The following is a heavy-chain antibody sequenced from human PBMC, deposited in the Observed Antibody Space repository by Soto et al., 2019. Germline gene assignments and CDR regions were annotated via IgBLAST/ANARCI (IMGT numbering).Heavy chain of an antibody. J-gene: IGHJ4*02. Sequence: GGSLRLSCAASGFTFSNAWMNWVRQAPGKGLEWVGRIKSKTDGGTTDYAAPVKGRFTISRDDSKNTLYLQMNSLKTEDTAVYYCTRDSYDSSGPTLWGQGTLVPVSS. D-gene: IGHD3-22*01. CDR3: TRDSYDSSGPTL. V-gene: IGHV3-15*07. CDR2: IKSKTDGGTT. CDR1: GFTFSNAW.